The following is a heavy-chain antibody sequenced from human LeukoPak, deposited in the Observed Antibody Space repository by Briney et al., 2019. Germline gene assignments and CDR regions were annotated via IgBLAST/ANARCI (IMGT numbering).Heavy chain of an antibody. CDR3: AREVYYDILTGYFDYFDY. Sequence: ASVKVSCKASGYTFTGYYMHWVRQAPGQGLEWMGWINPNSGGTNYAQKFQGRVTMTRDTSISTAYMELSRLRSDDTAVYYCAREVYYDILTGYFDYFDYWGQGTLVTVSS. D-gene: IGHD3-9*01. J-gene: IGHJ4*02. CDR1: GYTFTGYY. V-gene: IGHV1-2*02. CDR2: INPNSGGT.